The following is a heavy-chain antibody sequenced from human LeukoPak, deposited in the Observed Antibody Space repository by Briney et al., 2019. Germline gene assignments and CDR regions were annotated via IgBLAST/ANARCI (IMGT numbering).Heavy chain of an antibody. J-gene: IGHJ4*02. V-gene: IGHV3-7*03. CDR2: IKEDGIDK. CDR1: GFTFSNYW. CDR3: VKRSAAGTVGYFDS. D-gene: IGHD6-13*01. Sequence: GGSLRLSCAASGFTFSNYWMSWVRQAPGKGLEWVANIKEDGIDKYYVDSVKGRFTISRDNAKNSLYLQMNSLRAEDTALYYCVKRSAAGTVGYFDSWGQGILVTVSS.